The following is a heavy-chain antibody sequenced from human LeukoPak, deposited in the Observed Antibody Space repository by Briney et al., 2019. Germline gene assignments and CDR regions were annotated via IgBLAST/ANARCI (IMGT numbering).Heavy chain of an antibody. CDR2: ISSSSSYI. Sequence: GGSLRLSCAASGFTFSGYSMNWVRQAPGKGLEWVSSISSSSSYIYYADSVKGRFTISRDNAKNSLYLQMNSLRAEDTAVYYCARTSTVAGPVRYWGQGTLVTVSS. J-gene: IGHJ4*02. V-gene: IGHV3-21*01. CDR3: ARTSTVAGPVRY. CDR1: GFTFSGYS. D-gene: IGHD6-19*01.